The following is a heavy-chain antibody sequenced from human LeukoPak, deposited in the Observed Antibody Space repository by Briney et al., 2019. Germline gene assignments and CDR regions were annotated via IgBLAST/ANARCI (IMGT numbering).Heavy chain of an antibody. CDR1: GGSIRRGGYY. CDR2: IYYSGIT. V-gene: IGHV4-31*03. CDR3: AGGFLEDAFDI. Sequence: PSETLSLTCTVSGGSIRRGGYYWSWIRQHPGKGLEWIGYIYYSGITYYNPSLKSRLTMSVDTSKNQFSLKVSSVTAADTALYYCAGGFLEDAFDIWGQGTMVTVSS. D-gene: IGHD3-3*01. J-gene: IGHJ3*02.